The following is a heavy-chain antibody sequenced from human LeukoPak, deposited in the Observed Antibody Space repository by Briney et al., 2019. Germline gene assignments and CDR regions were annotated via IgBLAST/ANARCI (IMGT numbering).Heavy chain of an antibody. CDR3: ARELYGKYDY. CDR2: IIPIFGTA. V-gene: IGHV1-69*01. D-gene: IGHD2-8*01. CDR1: GGTFSSYA. J-gene: IGHJ4*02. Sequence: ASVKASCKASGGTFSSYAISWVRQAPGQGLEWMGGIIPIFGTANYAQKFQGRVTITADESTSTAYMELSSLRSEDTAVYYCARELYGKYDYWGQGTLVTVSS.